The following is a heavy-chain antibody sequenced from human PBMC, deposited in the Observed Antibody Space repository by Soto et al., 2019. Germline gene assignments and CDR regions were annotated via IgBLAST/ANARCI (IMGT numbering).Heavy chain of an antibody. CDR1: GFTFSSYA. V-gene: IGHV3-23*05. Sequence: GGSMRLSCAASGFTFSSYAMTWVRQTPGKGLEWVSFIDSSAATFYVDSVKGRFTISRDNSKSTVYLQMNSLRVEDSAIYYCAKARRVGTSSHFDFWGQGTLVTVSS. J-gene: IGHJ4*02. CDR2: IDSSAAT. CDR3: AKARRVGTSSHFDF. D-gene: IGHD2-2*01.